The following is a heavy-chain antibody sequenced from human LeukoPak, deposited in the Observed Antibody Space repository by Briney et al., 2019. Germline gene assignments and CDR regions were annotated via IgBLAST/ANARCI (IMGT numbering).Heavy chain of an antibody. J-gene: IGHJ4*02. V-gene: IGHV4-39*01. CDR2: IYYTGST. Sequence: TSETLSLTCTVSSGSIRSSSYYWGWIRQPPGKRLEWIGSIYYTGSTYYNASRTSRGTISVDTSKNQLSLKLNSVTTADTAVYFCARQVVAVSGTGYFDYWGQGTLVTVSS. CDR1: SGSIRSSSYY. CDR3: ARQVVAVSGTGYFDY. D-gene: IGHD6-19*01.